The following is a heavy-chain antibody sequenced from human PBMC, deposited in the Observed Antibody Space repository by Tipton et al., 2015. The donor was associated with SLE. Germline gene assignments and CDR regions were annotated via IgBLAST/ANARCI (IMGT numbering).Heavy chain of an antibody. Sequence: TLSLTCTVSGGSISSSSYYWVWIRQPPGKGLEWIGEINHSGSTNYNPSLKSRVTISVDTSKNQFSLKLSSVTAADTAVYYCAIRRGGEVLDYYYGMDVWGQGTTVTVSS. J-gene: IGHJ6*02. CDR3: AIRRGGEVLDYYYGMDV. D-gene: IGHD1-26*01. V-gene: IGHV4-39*07. CDR2: INHSGST. CDR1: GGSISSSSYY.